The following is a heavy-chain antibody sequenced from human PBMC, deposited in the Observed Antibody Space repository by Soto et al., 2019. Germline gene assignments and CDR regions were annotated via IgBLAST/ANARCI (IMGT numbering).Heavy chain of an antibody. V-gene: IGHV3-74*01. Sequence: EAQLVESGGGVVQPGGSLRVSCTASGFTFRSFWMHWVRQAPGKGLVWVARVSPDGTISDYADSVKGRFIVSRDNTKNSMSLQMSSVRSDDTAVYFCAPPMASDFWTGTTYNGMDPWGPGTPVSVS. D-gene: IGHD3-3*01. J-gene: IGHJ6*02. CDR3: APPMASDFWTGTTYNGMDP. CDR1: GFTFRSFW. CDR2: VSPDGTIS.